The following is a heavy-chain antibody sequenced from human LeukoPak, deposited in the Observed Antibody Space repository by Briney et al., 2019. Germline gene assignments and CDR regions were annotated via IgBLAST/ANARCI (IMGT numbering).Heavy chain of an antibody. V-gene: IGHV3-30-3*01. D-gene: IGHD3-3*01. J-gene: IGHJ4*02. CDR3: ARDPSITIFGVVIPETTFDY. CDR1: GFTFSSYA. CDR2: ISYDGSNK. Sequence: GGSLRLSCAAPGFTFSSYAMHWVRQAPGKGLEWVAVISYDGSNKYYADSVKGRFTISRDNSKNTLYLQMNSLRAEDTAVYYCARDPSITIFGVVIPETTFDYWGQGTLVTVSS.